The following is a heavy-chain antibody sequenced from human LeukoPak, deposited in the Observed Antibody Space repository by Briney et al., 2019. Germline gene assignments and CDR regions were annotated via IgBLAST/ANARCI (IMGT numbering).Heavy chain of an antibody. J-gene: IGHJ4*02. V-gene: IGHV4-59*01. CDR3: ARVRYGSGSYGPLDY. CDR1: GGSISSYY. CDR2: IFYSGTT. D-gene: IGHD3-10*01. Sequence: SETLSLTCTVSGGSISSYYWSWIRQPPGKGLEWIGFIFYSGTTNYNPSLKSRVTISVDTSKNQFSLKLSSVTAADTAVYFCARVRYGSGSYGPLDYWGQGTLVTVSS.